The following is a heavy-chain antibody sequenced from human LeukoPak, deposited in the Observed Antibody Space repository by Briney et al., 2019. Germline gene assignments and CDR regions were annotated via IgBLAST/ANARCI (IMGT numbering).Heavy chain of an antibody. J-gene: IGHJ4*02. D-gene: IGHD3-22*01. V-gene: IGHV3-74*01. Sequence: PGGSLRLSCAASGLTFSNYAMTWVRQAPGKGLMWVSRINTDGSNTHYADSVKGRFTISRDNAKNTLYLQMNGLRVEDTAVYYCAVWGEDRSGHRFDFWGQGTLVTVSS. CDR1: GLTFSNYA. CDR3: AVWGEDRSGHRFDF. CDR2: INTDGSNT.